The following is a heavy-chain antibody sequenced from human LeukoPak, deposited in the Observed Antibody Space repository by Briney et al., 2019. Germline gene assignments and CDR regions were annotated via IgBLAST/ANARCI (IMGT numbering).Heavy chain of an antibody. CDR1: GGSVSSSKW. J-gene: IGHJ4*02. D-gene: IGHD3-16*02. CDR2: VYHDGGT. Sequence: SETLSLTCVVSGGSVSSSKWWSWVRQPPGKGLEWIGQVYHDGGTKYNPSLKSRVTILVDKSKNQFSLKLSSVTAADTAVYYCARGSDYVWGSYRPSLHFDYWGQGTLVTVSS. V-gene: IGHV4-4*02. CDR3: ARGSDYVWGSYRPSLHFDY.